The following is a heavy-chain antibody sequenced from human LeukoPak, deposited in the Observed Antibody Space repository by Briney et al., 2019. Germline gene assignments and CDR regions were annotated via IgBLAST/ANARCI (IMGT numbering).Heavy chain of an antibody. CDR1: GFTFSNYA. Sequence: QSGGSLRLSCAASGFTFSNYAMHWVRQAPGKGMEWVAVISYDGSNKYYADSVKGRFTISRDNSKNTLYLQMNSLRAEDTAVYYCARDQVSVAGTGIDYWGQGTLITVSS. V-gene: IGHV3-30*04. J-gene: IGHJ4*02. D-gene: IGHD6-19*01. CDR2: ISYDGSNK. CDR3: ARDQVSVAGTGIDY.